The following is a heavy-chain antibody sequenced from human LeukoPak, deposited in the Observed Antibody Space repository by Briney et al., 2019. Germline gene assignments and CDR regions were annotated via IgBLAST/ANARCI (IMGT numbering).Heavy chain of an antibody. V-gene: IGHV3-48*02. J-gene: IGHJ6*02. CDR3: AKVIRGGYGMDV. CDR1: GFTFSSFG. Sequence: GGSLRLSCAASGFTFSSFGMNWVRQAPGKGLEWVSYISDSSTLTYYADSVKGRFTISRDNAKNSLSLQLSSLRDEDTAVYFCAKVIRGGYGMDVWGQGTTVTVSS. CDR2: ISDSSTLT. D-gene: IGHD3-10*01.